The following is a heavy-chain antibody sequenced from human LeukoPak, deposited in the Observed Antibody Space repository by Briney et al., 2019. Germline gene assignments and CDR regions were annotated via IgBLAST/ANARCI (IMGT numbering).Heavy chain of an antibody. Sequence: ASVKVSCKASGYTFTNYYIHWVRQAPGQGLEWMGIINPSGGSTTYAQQFQGRVTMTRDTSTTTVYMELSSLRSEDTAIYYCASNWGYDAFDIWGQGTMVTVSS. J-gene: IGHJ3*02. CDR2: INPSGGST. CDR1: GYTFTNYY. CDR3: ASNWGYDAFDI. V-gene: IGHV1-46*01. D-gene: IGHD7-27*01.